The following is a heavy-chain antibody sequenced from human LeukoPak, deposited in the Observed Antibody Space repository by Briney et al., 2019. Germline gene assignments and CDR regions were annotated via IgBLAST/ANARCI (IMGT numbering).Heavy chain of an antibody. CDR1: GFIVSNNY. CDR2: LYSAGAT. CDR3: ASGGLGARKYYSDPFHY. Sequence: GGSLRLSCAASGFIVSNNYMSWVRQAPGKGLEWVPILYSAGATYYADSVRGRFTIARDISRNTVFLQMNSLRAEDTAVYYCASGGLGARKYYSDPFHYWGQGTLVTVSS. J-gene: IGHJ4*02. V-gene: IGHV3-53*01. D-gene: IGHD3-16*01.